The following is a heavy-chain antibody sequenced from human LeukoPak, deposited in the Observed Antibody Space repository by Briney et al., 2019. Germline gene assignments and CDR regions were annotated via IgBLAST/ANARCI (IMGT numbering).Heavy chain of an antibody. J-gene: IGHJ4*02. CDR3: ARVVDYYDSSGYPFDY. Sequence: PGGSLRLSCAASGFTFSSYMNWVRQAPGKGLEWVSSITTSSSYIYYADSVKGRFTISRDNAKNSLYLQMNSLRAEDTAVYYCARVVDYYDSSGYPFDYWGQGTLVTVSS. CDR2: ITTSSSYI. V-gene: IGHV3-21*01. D-gene: IGHD3-22*01. CDR1: GFTFSSY.